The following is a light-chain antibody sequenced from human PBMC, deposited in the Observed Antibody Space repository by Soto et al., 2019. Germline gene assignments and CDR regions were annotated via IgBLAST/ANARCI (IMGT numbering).Light chain of an antibody. CDR1: LSFSST. Sequence: MVVTQSPATLSVSPGESATLSCRASLSFSSTLAWYQQKPGQAPRLLIYGPSTRATGVPARFSGGGSGTEFTLTISSLESEDFAVYYCQHYNNWLRGTFGQGTKLEIK. CDR2: GPS. CDR3: QHYNNWLRGT. V-gene: IGKV3-15*01. J-gene: IGKJ2*02.